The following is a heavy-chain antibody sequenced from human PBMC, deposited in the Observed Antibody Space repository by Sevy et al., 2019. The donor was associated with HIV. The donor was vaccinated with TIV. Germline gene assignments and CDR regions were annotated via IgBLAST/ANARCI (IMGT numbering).Heavy chain of an antibody. CDR1: GFTFGDHY. Sequence: GGSLRLSCVASGFTFGDHYMDWVRQAPGKGLEWVGRIRNKVKSYTTEYAASVKGRFIVSRDDSKKSLYLQMNSLKTEDTAVYYCAAVGASRGYFDIWSRGTLVTVSS. CDR3: AAVGASRGYFDI. CDR2: IRNKVKSYTT. J-gene: IGHJ2*01. D-gene: IGHD1-26*01. V-gene: IGHV3-72*01.